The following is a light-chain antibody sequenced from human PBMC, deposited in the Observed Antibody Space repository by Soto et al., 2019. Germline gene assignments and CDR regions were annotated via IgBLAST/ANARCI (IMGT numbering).Light chain of an antibody. Sequence: DIVMTQSPDSLAVSLGERATINCKSSQSVLYSSNNRDYLAWYQQKPGQPPKLLISWASTRESGVPDRFSASGSGTDFTLTIGSLQAEDVAVYYCQQFYSYPLTFGGGTKVEIK. J-gene: IGKJ4*01. CDR3: QQFYSYPLT. V-gene: IGKV4-1*01. CDR1: QSVLYSSNNRDY. CDR2: WAS.